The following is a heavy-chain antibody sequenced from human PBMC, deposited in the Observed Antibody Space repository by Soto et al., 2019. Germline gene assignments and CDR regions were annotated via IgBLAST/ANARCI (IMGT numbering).Heavy chain of an antibody. CDR1: GFTFSSYA. CDR3: RGTKLPRSRVITMVRGVKIGERFDP. D-gene: IGHD3-10*01. V-gene: IGHV3-23*01. CDR2: ISGSGGST. J-gene: IGHJ5*02. Sequence: GGSLRLSCAASGFTFSSYAMSWVRQAPGKGLEWVSAISGSGGSTYYADSVKGRFTISRDNSKNTLYLQMNSLRAEDTAVYYCRGTKLPRSRVITMVRGVKIGERFDPWGQGTLVTVSS.